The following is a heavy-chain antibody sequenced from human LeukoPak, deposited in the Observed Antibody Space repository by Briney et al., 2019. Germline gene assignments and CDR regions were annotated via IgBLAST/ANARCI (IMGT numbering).Heavy chain of an antibody. J-gene: IGHJ6*03. CDR2: ITGSGGGT. V-gene: IGHV3-23*01. D-gene: IGHD1-26*01. CDR3: ARDGYSGSYYRLYYFFMDV. CDR1: GFTFSSYA. Sequence: GGSLRLSCAASGFTFSSYAMSWVRQAPGKGLEWVSGITGSGGGTYYADSVKGRFTISRDNSENTLYLQMNSLRGEDTAVYYCARDGYSGSYYRLYYFFMDVWGKGTTVTVSS.